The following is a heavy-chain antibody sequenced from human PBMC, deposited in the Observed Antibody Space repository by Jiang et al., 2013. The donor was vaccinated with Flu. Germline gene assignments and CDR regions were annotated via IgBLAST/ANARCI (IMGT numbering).Heavy chain of an antibody. Sequence: TAHYAQSSGARLTITADKSTSTAYMELSSLRSEDTAVYYCARGVGGYSYGYILYWGQGTLVTVSS. V-gene: IGHV1-69*06. D-gene: IGHD5-18*01. CDR3: ARGVGGYSYGYILY. CDR2: TA. J-gene: IGHJ4*02.